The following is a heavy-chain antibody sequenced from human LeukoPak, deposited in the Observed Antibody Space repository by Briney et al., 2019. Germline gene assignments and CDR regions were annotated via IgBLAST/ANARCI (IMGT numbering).Heavy chain of an antibody. CDR1: GFTFDDYT. Sequence: GGSLRLSCAASGFTFDDYTMHWVRQAPGKGLEWVSLISWDGDSTYYADSVKGRFTISRDNSEDSLYLQMNSLRTEDTALYYCAKDFTPSITVAGHFDHWGQGTLATVSS. CDR3: AKDFTPSITVAGHFDH. J-gene: IGHJ4*02. CDR2: ISWDGDST. V-gene: IGHV3-43*01. D-gene: IGHD6-19*01.